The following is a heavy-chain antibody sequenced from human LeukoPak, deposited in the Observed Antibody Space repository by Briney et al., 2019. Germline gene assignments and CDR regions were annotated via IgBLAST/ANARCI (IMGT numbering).Heavy chain of an antibody. CDR3: ARGHSDFGVIMGWFDP. J-gene: IGHJ5*02. CDR2: ISHGGTT. V-gene: IGHV4-34*01. CDR1: GGSFSDYY. D-gene: IGHD2-21*01. Sequence: SETLSLTCAVYGGSFSDYYWNWIRQPPGKGPEWIGDISHGGTTHYNPSLKSRLTISFDTSKNQFSLNLISVTAADTAVYYCARGHSDFGVIMGWFDPWGQGTPVTVSS.